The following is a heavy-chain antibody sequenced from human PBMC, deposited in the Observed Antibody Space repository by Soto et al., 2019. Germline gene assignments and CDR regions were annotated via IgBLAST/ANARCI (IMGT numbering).Heavy chain of an antibody. CDR1: GYTFTSYA. Sequence: QVQLVQSGAEVKKPGASVKVSCKASGYTFTSYAMHWVRQAPGQRLEWMGWINAGNGNTKYSQKIQGRVTITRDTSASTAYMELSSLRSEDTAVYYCAREGDLRNWFDPWGQGTLVTVSS. CDR2: INAGNGNT. CDR3: AREGDLRNWFDP. V-gene: IGHV1-3*01. J-gene: IGHJ5*02.